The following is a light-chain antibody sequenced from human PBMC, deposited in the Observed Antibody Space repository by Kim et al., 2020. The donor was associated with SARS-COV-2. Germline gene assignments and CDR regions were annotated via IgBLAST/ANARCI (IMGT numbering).Light chain of an antibody. Sequence: SYELTQPPSVSVSPGQTARITCSGDALPEQYACWYQQKPGQAPVLVIYKDSERPSGIPERFSGSSSGTTVTLTISGVQAEDEADYYCQSADSSGTYWVFG. CDR2: KDS. J-gene: IGLJ3*02. V-gene: IGLV3-25*03. CDR1: ALPEQY. CDR3: QSADSSGTYWV.